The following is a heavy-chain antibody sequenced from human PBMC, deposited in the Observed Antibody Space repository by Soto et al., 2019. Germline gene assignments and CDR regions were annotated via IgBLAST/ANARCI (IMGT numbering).Heavy chain of an antibody. D-gene: IGHD6-19*01. J-gene: IGHJ4*02. CDR3: AKVVNIIAVAGTFDY. CDR2: ISYDGSNK. V-gene: IGHV3-30*18. CDR1: GFTFSSYG. Sequence: GGSLRLSCAASGFTFSSYGMHWVRQAPGKGLEWVAVISYDGSNKYYADSVKGRFTISRDNSKNTLYLQMNSLRAEDTAVYYCAKVVNIIAVAGTFDYWGQGTLVTVSS.